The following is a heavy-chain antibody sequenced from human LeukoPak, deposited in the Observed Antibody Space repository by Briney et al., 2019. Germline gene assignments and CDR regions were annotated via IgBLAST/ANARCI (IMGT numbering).Heavy chain of an antibody. V-gene: IGHV1-18*01. CDR2: ISAYNGNT. CDR3: ARGYFDFVVVAAIYYYYYMDV. J-gene: IGHJ6*03. CDR1: GYTFTSYG. Sequence: ASVKVSCKASGYTFTSYGISWVRQAPGQGLEWMGWISAYNGNTNYAQKLQGRVTMTTDTSTSTAYMELKSLRSDDTAVYYCARGYFDFVVVAAIYYYYYMDVWGKGTTVTVSS. D-gene: IGHD2-15*01.